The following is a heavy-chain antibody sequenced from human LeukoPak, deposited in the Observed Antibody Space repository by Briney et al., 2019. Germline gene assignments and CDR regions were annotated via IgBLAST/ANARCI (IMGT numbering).Heavy chain of an antibody. CDR3: ATSGGIVAKLDY. CDR2: IYYSGST. D-gene: IGHD5-12*01. J-gene: IGHJ4*02. CDR1: GGSISSSSYY. Sequence: SETLSLTCTVSGGSISSSSYYWGWIRQPPGKGLEWIGSIYYSGSTYYNPSLKSRVTISVDTYKNQVSLKLSSVTAADTAVYYCATSGGIVAKLDYWGQGTLVTVSS. V-gene: IGHV4-39*01.